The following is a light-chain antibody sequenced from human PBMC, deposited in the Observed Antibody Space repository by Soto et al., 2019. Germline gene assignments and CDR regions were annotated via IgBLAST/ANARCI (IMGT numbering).Light chain of an antibody. CDR2: EVN. J-gene: IGLJ1*01. Sequence: QSVLAQPPSASGSPGQSVAISCTGTSSDVGGYNYVSWYQQHPGKPPKLMIYEVNKRPSGVPDRFSGSKSGNTASLTVSVLQAEDEADYYCSSYAASSNVVGTGTKVTV. CDR3: SSYAASSNV. V-gene: IGLV2-8*01. CDR1: SSDVGGYNY.